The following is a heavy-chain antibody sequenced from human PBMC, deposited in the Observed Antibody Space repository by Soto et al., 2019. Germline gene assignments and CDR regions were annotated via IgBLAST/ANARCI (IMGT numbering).Heavy chain of an antibody. CDR1: GYTFTSYY. Sequence: ASVKVSCKASGYTFTSYYMHWVRQAPGQGLEWMGIINPSGGSTSYAQKFQGRVTMTRDTSTSTVYMELSSLRSEDTAVYYCARVRRDGYNRYYFDYWGQGTLVTVSS. J-gene: IGHJ4*02. V-gene: IGHV1-46*03. CDR3: ARVRRDGYNRYYFDY. D-gene: IGHD5-12*01. CDR2: INPSGGST.